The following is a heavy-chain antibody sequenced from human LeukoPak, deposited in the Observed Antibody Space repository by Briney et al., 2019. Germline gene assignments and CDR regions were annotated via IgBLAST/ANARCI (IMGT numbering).Heavy chain of an antibody. CDR2: IYYSGST. CDR3: ARGSMGSGWLNWFDP. D-gene: IGHD6-19*01. V-gene: IGHV4-39*01. CDR1: GGSISSSSCY. J-gene: IGHJ5*02. Sequence: KPSETLSLTCTVSGGSISSSSCYWGWIRPPPGKGLGWVGSIYYSGSTYYNPSLKSRVTISVDTSKNQFSLKLSSVTAADTAVYYCARGSMGSGWLNWFDPWGQGTLVTVSS.